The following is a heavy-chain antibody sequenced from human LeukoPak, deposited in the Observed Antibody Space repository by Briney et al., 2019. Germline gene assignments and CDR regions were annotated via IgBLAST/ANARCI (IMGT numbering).Heavy chain of an antibody. CDR3: ARVPGSRPAAFDI. Sequence: GGSLRLSCAASGFTFSSYAMSWVRQAPGKGLEWVSSISSSSSFIYYADSVKGRFTISRDNAKNSLYLQMNSLRAEDTAVYYCARVPGSRPAAFDIWGQGTMVTVSS. CDR1: GFTFSSYA. CDR2: ISSSSSFI. D-gene: IGHD6-13*01. V-gene: IGHV3-21*01. J-gene: IGHJ3*02.